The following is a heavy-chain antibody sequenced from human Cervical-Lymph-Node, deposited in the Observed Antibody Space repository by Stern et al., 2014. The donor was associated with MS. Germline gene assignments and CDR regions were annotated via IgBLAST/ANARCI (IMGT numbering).Heavy chain of an antibody. CDR1: DFPFSHFA. J-gene: IGHJ4*02. V-gene: IGHV3-30-3*01. D-gene: IGHD1-14*01. Sequence: VQLVASGGGVVQPGMSLRLSCVASDFPFSHFAMHWVRQAPGKGLEWLASMSYDGGNEYYADSVKGRFTISRDNPRNNLYLHMNGLKPEDTAIYYCAKDTGGGFDYWGQGTLVTVSS. CDR2: MSYDGGNE. CDR3: AKDTGGGFDY.